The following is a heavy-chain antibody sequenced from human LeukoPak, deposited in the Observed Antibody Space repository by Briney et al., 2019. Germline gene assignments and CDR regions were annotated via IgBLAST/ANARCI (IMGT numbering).Heavy chain of an antibody. CDR2: INPNSGGT. V-gene: IGHV1-2*02. CDR3: ATSYCTNGVCYRWMN. Sequence: ASVKVSCKASGYTFTGYYMHWVRQAPGQGLEWMGWINPNSGGTNYAQKFQGRVTMTRDTSISTAYMELSRLRSDDTAVYYCATSYCTNGVCYRWMNWGQGTLVTVSS. J-gene: IGHJ4*02. CDR1: GYTFTGYY. D-gene: IGHD2-8*01.